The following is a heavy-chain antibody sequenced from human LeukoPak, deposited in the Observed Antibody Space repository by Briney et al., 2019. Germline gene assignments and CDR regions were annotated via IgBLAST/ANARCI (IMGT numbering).Heavy chain of an antibody. Sequence: GRSLRLSCAASGFTFSSYAMHWVRQAPGKGLEWVAVISYDGSNKYYADSVKGRFTISRDNSKNTLYLQMNSLRAEDTAVYYCAKGRLAHDYWGQGTLVTVSS. CDR3: AKGRLAHDY. CDR1: GFTFSSYA. J-gene: IGHJ4*02. CDR2: ISYDGSNK. D-gene: IGHD3-22*01. V-gene: IGHV3-30-3*01.